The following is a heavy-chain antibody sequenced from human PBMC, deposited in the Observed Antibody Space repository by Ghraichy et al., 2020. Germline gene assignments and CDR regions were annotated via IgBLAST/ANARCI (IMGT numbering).Heavy chain of an antibody. J-gene: IGHJ4*02. Sequence: SETLSLICTVSGGSISNYYWSWIRQPAGKGLEWIGRIYSSGSTNYNSSLKSRVTMSVDTSKNQFSLKLNSVTATDTAVYYCARSDMHRFDYWGQGSLVTVSS. CDR1: GGSISNYY. V-gene: IGHV4-4*07. D-gene: IGHD2-15*01. CDR2: IYSSGST. CDR3: ARSDMHRFDY.